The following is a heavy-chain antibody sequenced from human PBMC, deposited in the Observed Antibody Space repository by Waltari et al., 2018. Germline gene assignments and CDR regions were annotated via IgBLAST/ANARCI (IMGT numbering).Heavy chain of an antibody. V-gene: IGHV1-69*09. Sequence: QVQLVQSGAEVKKPGSSVKVSCKASGGTFSSYAISWVRQAPGQGLEWMGRIIPILGIANYAQKFQGRVTITADKSTSTAYMELSSLRSEDTAVYYCARAPPGIAAAGTLDYWGQGTLVTVSS. CDR3: ARAPPGIAAAGTLDY. CDR2: IIPILGIA. D-gene: IGHD6-13*01. J-gene: IGHJ4*02. CDR1: GGTFSSYA.